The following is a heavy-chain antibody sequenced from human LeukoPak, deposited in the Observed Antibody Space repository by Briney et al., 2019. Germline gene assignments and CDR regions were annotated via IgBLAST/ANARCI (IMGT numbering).Heavy chain of an antibody. V-gene: IGHV3-21*03. CDR1: GFTFSSYS. CDR2: ISSSSSYI. Sequence: PGGSLRLPCAASGFTFSSYSMNWVRQAPGKGLEWVSSISSSSSYIYYADSVKGRFTISRDNAKNSLYLQMNSLRAEDTAVYYCARVQYSSSWYDAFDIWGQGTMVTVSS. CDR3: ARVQYSSSWYDAFDI. D-gene: IGHD6-13*01. J-gene: IGHJ3*02.